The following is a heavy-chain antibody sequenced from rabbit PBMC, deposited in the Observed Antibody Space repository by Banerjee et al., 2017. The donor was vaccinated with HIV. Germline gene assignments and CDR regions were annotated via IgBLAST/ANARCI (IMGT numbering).Heavy chain of an antibody. CDR2: IYTGSGGST. V-gene: IGHV1S45*01. D-gene: IGHD8-1*01. J-gene: IGHJ4*01. CDR1: GLDFSSSYW. CDR3: TGSSYYVYFNL. Sequence: EESGGDLVQPEGSLTLTCKASGLDFSSSYWICWVRQAPGKGLEWIACIYTGSGGSTYYASWAKGRFTISKTSSTTVTLQMTSLSAADTATYFCTGSSYYVYFNLWGPGTLVTVS.